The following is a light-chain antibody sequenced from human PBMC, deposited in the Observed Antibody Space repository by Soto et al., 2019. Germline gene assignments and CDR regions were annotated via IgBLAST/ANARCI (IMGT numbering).Light chain of an antibody. CDR3: CSYAGSFPH. J-gene: IGLJ2*01. CDR2: DVT. CDR1: SSDVGGYNF. V-gene: IGLV2-11*01. Sequence: QSALTQPRSVSGSPGQSVTISCTGSSSDVGGYNFVSWYQKVPGKAHKLMIYDVTKRPSGVPDSFSGSKSVNTASLTISGLQGEDEADYYCCSYAGSFPHFGGGTKLTVL.